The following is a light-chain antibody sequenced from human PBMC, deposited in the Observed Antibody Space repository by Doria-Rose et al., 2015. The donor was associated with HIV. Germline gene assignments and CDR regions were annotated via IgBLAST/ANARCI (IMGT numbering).Light chain of an antibody. V-gene: IGKV3-20*01. CDR2: DGS. Sequence: EIVMTQSPGTLSLSPGERATLSCRASQSFSSTYLAWYQQKPGQAPSLLIYDGSTMATGIPDRFSASGSGTDVTLTINRLEAEDFALYYCHQYGTSWTFGQGTKVEI. CDR3: HQYGTSWT. CDR1: QSFSSTY. J-gene: IGKJ1*01.